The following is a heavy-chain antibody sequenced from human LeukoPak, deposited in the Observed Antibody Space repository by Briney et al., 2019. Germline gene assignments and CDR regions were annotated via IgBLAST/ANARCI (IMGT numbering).Heavy chain of an antibody. CDR3: ARDGDILGAFDI. J-gene: IGHJ3*02. D-gene: IGHD2-15*01. CDR1: GFTFSSYS. V-gene: IGHV3-21*01. Sequence: GGSLRLSCAASGFTFSSYSMNWVRQAPGKGLEWVSSISSSSSYIYYADSVKGRFTISGDNAKNSLYLQMNSLRAEDTAVYYCARDGDILGAFDIWGQGTMVTVSS. CDR2: ISSSSSYI.